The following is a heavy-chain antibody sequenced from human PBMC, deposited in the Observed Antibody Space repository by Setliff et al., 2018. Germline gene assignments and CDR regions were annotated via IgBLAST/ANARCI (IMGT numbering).Heavy chain of an antibody. CDR1: GFVVSNNE. J-gene: IGHJ5*02. CDR3: GRDVFDFRTGQGGP. D-gene: IGHD3-3*01. V-gene: IGHV3-53*01. CDR2: TYASGAT. Sequence: GGSLRLSCAASGFVVSNNELSWVRQAPEKGLEWVSVTYASGATNYADSVKGRFTISRDNAKKSLSLQMNGLRAEDTSVYYCGRDVFDFRTGQGGPWGQGTRVTVSS.